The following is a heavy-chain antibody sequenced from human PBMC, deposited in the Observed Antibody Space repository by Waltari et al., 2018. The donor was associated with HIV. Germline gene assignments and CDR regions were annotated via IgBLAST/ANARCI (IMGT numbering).Heavy chain of an antibody. V-gene: IGHV5-51*01. D-gene: IGHD6-19*01. CDR3: ASPKGGWLFAFDV. J-gene: IGHJ3*01. CDR2: ILPSDPDT. CDR1: GFTLTNYW. Sequence: QLVQSGGEVKQTGESLKISCKGSGFTLTNYWIGWVRQMPGKGLEWLGMILPSDPDTKYSPSFQGLVTISADRSASTAYLQWISLRASDTAMYYCASPKGGWLFAFDVWGQGTKVTVSS.